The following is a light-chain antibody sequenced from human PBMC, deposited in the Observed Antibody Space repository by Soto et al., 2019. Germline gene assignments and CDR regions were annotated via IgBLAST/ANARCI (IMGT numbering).Light chain of an antibody. Sequence: EIVMTQSPATLSVSPGERATLSCRASQSVSSNLAWYQQKPGQAPRLLVYGASTRATIIPARFSGSWSGTEFTLTISSLQSEDFAVYYCQQYNTWPPTFGQGTRLEIK. J-gene: IGKJ5*01. CDR2: GAS. CDR1: QSVSSN. V-gene: IGKV3-15*01. CDR3: QQYNTWPPT.